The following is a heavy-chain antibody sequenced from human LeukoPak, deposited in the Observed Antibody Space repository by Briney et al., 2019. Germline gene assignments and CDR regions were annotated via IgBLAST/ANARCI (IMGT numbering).Heavy chain of an antibody. D-gene: IGHD6-13*01. V-gene: IGHV3-53*01. CDR2: IYSGGST. Sequence: GGSLRLSCAASGFTVSSNYMSWVRQAPGKGLEWVSVIYSGGSTYYADSVKGRFTISRDNSKNTLYLQMNSLRAEDTAVYYCARDTGSGSWQHGGFDYWGQGTLVTVSS. CDR3: ARDTGSGSWQHGGFDY. J-gene: IGHJ4*02. CDR1: GFTVSSNY.